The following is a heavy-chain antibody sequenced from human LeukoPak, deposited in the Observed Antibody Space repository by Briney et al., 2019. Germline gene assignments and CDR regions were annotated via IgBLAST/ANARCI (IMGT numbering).Heavy chain of an antibody. CDR1: GFTFSSYA. D-gene: IGHD6-19*01. Sequence: GGSLRLSCSASGFTFSSYAMHWVRQAPGKGLEYVSAISSNGDRTYYADSMKGRFTISRDNSKNTLYLQMSSLRAEDTAVYYYVWQLSVAGPGYFDLWGPGTLVTVSS. V-gene: IGHV3-64D*06. CDR3: VWQLSVAGPGYFDL. J-gene: IGHJ2*01. CDR2: ISSNGDRT.